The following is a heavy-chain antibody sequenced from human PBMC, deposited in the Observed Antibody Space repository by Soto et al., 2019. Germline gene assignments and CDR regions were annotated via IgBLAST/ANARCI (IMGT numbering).Heavy chain of an antibody. CDR3: ARGLYIVVVPAAIWFDP. D-gene: IGHD2-2*01. CDR1: GGSFSGYY. J-gene: IGHJ5*02. Sequence: SETLSLTCAVYGGSFSGYYWSWIRQPPGKGLEWIGEINHSGSTNYNPSLKSRVTISVDTSKNQFSLKLSSVTGADTAVYYCARGLYIVVVPAAIWFDPWGQGTLVSVSS. CDR2: INHSGST. V-gene: IGHV4-34*01.